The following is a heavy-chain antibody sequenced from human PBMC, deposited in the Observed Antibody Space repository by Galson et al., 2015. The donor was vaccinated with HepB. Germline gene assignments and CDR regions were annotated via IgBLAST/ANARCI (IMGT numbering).Heavy chain of an antibody. Sequence: SETLSLTCAVYGGSFSGYYWSWIRQPPGKGLEWIGEINHSGSTNYNPSLKSRVTISVDTSKNQFSLKLSSVTAADTAVYYCARQARYSSSWYDFDYWGQGTLVTVSS. CDR2: INHSGST. CDR3: ARQARYSSSWYDFDY. D-gene: IGHD6-13*01. V-gene: IGHV4-34*01. CDR1: GGSFSGYY. J-gene: IGHJ4*02.